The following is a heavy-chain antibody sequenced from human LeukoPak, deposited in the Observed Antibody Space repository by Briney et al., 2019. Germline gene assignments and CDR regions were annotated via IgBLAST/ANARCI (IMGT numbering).Heavy chain of an antibody. J-gene: IGHJ2*01. CDR2: IYTSGST. Sequence: SETLSLTCTVSGGSISSGSYYWSWIRQPAGKGLEGIGRIYTSGSTNYNPSRKSPLTIAVDTSKNQFSLKLSSVTAADTAVYYCARALLYDSSGYYYWYLDLWGRGTLVTVSS. CDR1: GGSISSGSYY. CDR3: ARALLYDSSGYYYWYLDL. D-gene: IGHD3-22*01. V-gene: IGHV4-61*02.